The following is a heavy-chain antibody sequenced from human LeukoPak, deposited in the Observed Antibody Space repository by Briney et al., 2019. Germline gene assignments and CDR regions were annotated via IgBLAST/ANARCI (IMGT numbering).Heavy chain of an antibody. Sequence: GASVKVSCKASGYTFTGYYMHWGRQAPGQGLEWMGWINPNSGGTNYAQKFQGRVTMTRDTSISTAYMELSRLRSDDTAVYYCARDLAFGEMVTNRGAFDIWGQGTMVTVSS. J-gene: IGHJ3*02. CDR1: GYTFTGYY. V-gene: IGHV1-2*02. D-gene: IGHD5-24*01. CDR2: INPNSGGT. CDR3: ARDLAFGEMVTNRGAFDI.